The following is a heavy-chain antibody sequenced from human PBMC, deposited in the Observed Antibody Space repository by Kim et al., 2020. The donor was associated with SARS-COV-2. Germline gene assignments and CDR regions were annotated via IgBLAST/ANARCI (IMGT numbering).Heavy chain of an antibody. V-gene: IGHV1-3*01. Sequence: KYSQKFQGRVTITRDTSASTAYMELSSLRSEDTAVYYCARDTGHDNWFDPWGQGTLVTVSS. CDR3: ARDTGHDNWFDP. J-gene: IGHJ5*02.